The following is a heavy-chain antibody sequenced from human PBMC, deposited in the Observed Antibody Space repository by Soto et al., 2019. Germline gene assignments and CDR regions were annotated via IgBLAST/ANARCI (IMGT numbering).Heavy chain of an antibody. D-gene: IGHD3-10*01. CDR2: ISYDGSNK. CDR1: GFTFSSYA. CDR3: ASTYGDY. Sequence: QVQLVESGGGVVQPGRSLRLSCAASGFTFSSYAMHWVRQAPGKGLEWVAVISYDGSNKYYADSVKGRFTISRDNSKNTLYLQMNSLRAEDTAVYYWASTYGDYWGQGTLVTVSS. J-gene: IGHJ4*02. V-gene: IGHV3-30-3*01.